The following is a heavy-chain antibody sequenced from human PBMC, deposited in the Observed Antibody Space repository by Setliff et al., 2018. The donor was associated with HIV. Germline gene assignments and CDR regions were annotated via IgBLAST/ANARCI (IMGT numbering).Heavy chain of an antibody. D-gene: IGHD5-18*01. CDR2: ISAYNGNT. V-gene: IGHV1-18*01. Sequence: GASVKVSCKASGYTFTSYGLSWVRQAPGQGLEWVGWISAYNGNTNYAQKLQGRVTFTTDTSTSTAYMELRSLRSDETAVYYCARGGRGFHDGYTLYYYYMDVWGKGTTVTVSS. J-gene: IGHJ6*03. CDR3: ARGGRGFHDGYTLYYYYMDV. CDR1: GYTFTSYG.